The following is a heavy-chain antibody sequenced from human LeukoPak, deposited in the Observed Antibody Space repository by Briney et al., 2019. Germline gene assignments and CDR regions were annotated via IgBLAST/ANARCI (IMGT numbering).Heavy chain of an antibody. J-gene: IGHJ4*02. CDR1: GGSINSYY. D-gene: IGHD6-19*01. CDR3: ARRPSGSPWYYFDY. V-gene: IGHV4-59*08. CDR2: MYYSGST. Sequence: SGTLSLTCTVTGGSINSYYWNWIRQSPGKGLEWIGYMYYSGSTNYNPSLKSRVTISLDTSKNQISLKLTSVTAADTAVYYCARRPSGSPWYYFDYWGQGLLVTVSS.